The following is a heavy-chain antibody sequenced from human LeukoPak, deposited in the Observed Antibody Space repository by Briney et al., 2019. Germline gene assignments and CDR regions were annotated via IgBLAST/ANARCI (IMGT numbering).Heavy chain of an antibody. CDR2: INPNSGGT. D-gene: IGHD3-22*01. V-gene: IGHV1-2*02. CDR3: ARGAGITMIVVPHFDY. Sequence: ASVKVSCKASGYTFTGYYMHWVRQAPGQGLEWMGWINPNSGGTNYAQKFQGRVTMTRDTSISTAYMELSRLRSDDTAVYYCARGAGITMIVVPHFDYWGQGTLVTVPS. J-gene: IGHJ4*02. CDR1: GYTFTGYY.